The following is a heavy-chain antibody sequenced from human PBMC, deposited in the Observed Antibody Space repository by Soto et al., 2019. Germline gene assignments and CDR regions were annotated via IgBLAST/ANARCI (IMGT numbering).Heavy chain of an antibody. CDR3: ARPPHPGDAFDI. CDR2: INPNSGGT. J-gene: IGHJ3*02. V-gene: IGHV1-2*04. Sequence: GPVKVSCKASGYTFTGYYMHWVRQAPGQGLEWMGWINPNSGGTNYAQKFQGWVTMTRDTSISTAYMELSRLRSDDTAVYYCARPPHPGDAFDIWGQGTMVTVSS. D-gene: IGHD3-10*01. CDR1: GYTFTGYY.